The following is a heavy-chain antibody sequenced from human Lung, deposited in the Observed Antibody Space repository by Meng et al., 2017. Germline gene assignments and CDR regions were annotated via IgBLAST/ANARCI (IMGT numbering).Heavy chain of an antibody. D-gene: IGHD6-25*01. CDR2: INPKSGDT. V-gene: IGHV1-2*06. Sequence: ASVKVSCKPSGYNFSDYYIHWVRRAPGQGLEWMGRINPKSGDTHYAQKFQARVTMTGDTSISTAYRELSGLRSDDTAMYYCARDEDISAAGKLFGDYWGQGTLVTVSS. J-gene: IGHJ4*02. CDR1: GYNFSDYY. CDR3: ARDEDISAAGKLFGDY.